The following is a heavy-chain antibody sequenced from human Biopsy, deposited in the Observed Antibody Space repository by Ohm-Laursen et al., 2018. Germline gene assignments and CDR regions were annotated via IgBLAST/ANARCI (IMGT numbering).Heavy chain of an antibody. CDR1: GGSISNLY. CDR3: AREFYGNGMDV. CDR2: IYYSGST. Sequence: SDTLSLTCNVSGGSISNLYWSWIRQPPGKGLEWIGYIYYSGSTNYNPSLKSRVTISIDTSKNQFSLNMSSVTAADTAVYYCAREFYGNGMDVWGQGTTVTVS. D-gene: IGHD4-17*01. V-gene: IGHV4-59*11. J-gene: IGHJ6*02.